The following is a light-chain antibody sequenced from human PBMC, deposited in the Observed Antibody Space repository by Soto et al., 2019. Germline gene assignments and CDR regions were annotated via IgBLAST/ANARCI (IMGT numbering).Light chain of an antibody. CDR2: AAS. Sequence: DIQMTQSPSSLSASVGDRVTITCRASQSISSYLNWYQQKPGKAPKLLIYAASSLQSGVPSRFSGSGSGTYFTLTISSLQPEDFATYYCQQSYSTLSTCGQGTKLEIK. CDR1: QSISSY. J-gene: IGKJ2*01. V-gene: IGKV1-39*01. CDR3: QQSYSTLST.